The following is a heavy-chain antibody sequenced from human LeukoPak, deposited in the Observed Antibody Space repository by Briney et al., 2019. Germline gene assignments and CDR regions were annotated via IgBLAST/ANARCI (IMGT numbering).Heavy chain of an antibody. D-gene: IGHD2-15*01. CDR2: IYTSGST. V-gene: IGHV4-61*02. CDR3: AREDCSGGDCYTFDI. J-gene: IGHJ3*02. Sequence: PSETLSLTCTVSGGSISSGSYYWSWIRQPAGKGLEWIGRIYTSGSTNYNPSLKSRVTISVDTSKNQFSLKLNSVTAAETAVYFCAREDCSGGDCYTFDIWGRGTMVTVS. CDR1: GGSISSGSYY.